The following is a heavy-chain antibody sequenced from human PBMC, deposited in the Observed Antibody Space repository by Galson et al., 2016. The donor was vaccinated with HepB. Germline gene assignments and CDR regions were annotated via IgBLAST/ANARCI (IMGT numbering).Heavy chain of an antibody. CDR1: GYRFTTYW. J-gene: IGHJ3*02. CDR3: ARRAYSFGLRGGAFDI. D-gene: IGHD3-16*01. CDR2: IEPVDPDT. V-gene: IGHV5-51*01. Sequence: QSGAEVKKPGESLKISCQASGYRFTTYWIGWVRQMPGKGLEWMGIIEPVDPDTRDRPSIQGQVTIPADKPICTPFLQWSSLKASDTAIYYCARRAYSFGLRGGAFDIWGQGTVVTVS.